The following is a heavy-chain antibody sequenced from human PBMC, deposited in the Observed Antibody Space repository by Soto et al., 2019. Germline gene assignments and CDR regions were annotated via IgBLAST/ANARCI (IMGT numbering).Heavy chain of an antibody. J-gene: IGHJ4*02. CDR3: ASGLSGDKVAR. V-gene: IGHV4-30-4*01. Sequence: QVQLQESGPRLVKPSQTLSLTCTVSGGSISDVDYYWSWIRQAPGKDLEWIGHIYNGGNTYSNPSFRSRLSLSLDTSKSQFSLSLNSVTAADTAGYYCASGLSGDKVARWGQGTLVTVSS. CDR2: IYNGGNT. CDR1: GGSISDVDYY. D-gene: IGHD2-21*01.